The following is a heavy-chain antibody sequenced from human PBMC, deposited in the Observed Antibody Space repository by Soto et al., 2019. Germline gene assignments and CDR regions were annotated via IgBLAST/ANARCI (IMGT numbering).Heavy chain of an antibody. D-gene: IGHD3-22*01. V-gene: IGHV1-24*01. Sequence: AASVKLSFKVSGYTLTELSMHWVRQAPGKGLEWMGGFDPEDGETIYAQKFQGRVTMTEDTSTDTAYMELSSLRSEDTAVYYCATDLGGGLFGGSGYWGQGTLVTVSS. CDR3: ATDLGGGLFGGSGY. CDR1: GYTLTELS. J-gene: IGHJ4*02. CDR2: FDPEDGET.